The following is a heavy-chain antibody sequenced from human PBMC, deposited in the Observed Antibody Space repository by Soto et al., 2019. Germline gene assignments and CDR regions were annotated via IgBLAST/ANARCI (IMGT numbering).Heavy chain of an antibody. CDR2: INTDGSSR. V-gene: IGHV3-74*01. J-gene: IGHJ4*02. Sequence: EVQLVESGGGLVQPGGSLRLSCEVSGFTFSSYWMHWVRQAPGKGLVWVSRINTDGSSRTYADSVEGRFTISRDNAKNTLYLQMHSLRDEDTAVYFCVGGSNDWIGVDYWGQGTLATVSS. CDR1: GFTFSSYW. D-gene: IGHD6-19*01. CDR3: VGGSNDWIGVDY.